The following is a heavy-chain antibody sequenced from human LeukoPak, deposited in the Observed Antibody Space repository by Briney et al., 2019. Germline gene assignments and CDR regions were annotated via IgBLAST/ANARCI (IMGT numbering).Heavy chain of an antibody. Sequence: GGSLRLSCAASGFVFRNYAMHWVRQAPGKGLEWLGRIKRETDGGTIDYAAPVKGRFTISRDDSRNTLYLQMDSLKIEDTAVYYCTTDRYYDNSELQFQHWGQGTLVTVSS. D-gene: IGHD3-22*01. V-gene: IGHV3-15*01. J-gene: IGHJ1*01. CDR2: IKRETDGGTI. CDR1: GFVFRNYA. CDR3: TTDRYYDNSELQFQH.